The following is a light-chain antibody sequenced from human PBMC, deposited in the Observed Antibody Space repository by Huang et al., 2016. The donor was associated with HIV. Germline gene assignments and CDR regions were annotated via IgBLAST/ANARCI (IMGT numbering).Light chain of an antibody. CDR2: DMS. CDR1: HDLVDDDGKIH. J-gene: IGKJ4*01. Sequence: IVLTQTPLSLSVTPGQAASILCTSNHDLVDDDGKIHFSWHRQRPGQPPQLFIYDMSKRFSGVPDRFRGSGSGRRFTLKINRVEEEDVATDYCAEASRGSLTFGGGTSV. CDR3: AEASRGSLT. V-gene: IGKV2D-29*01.